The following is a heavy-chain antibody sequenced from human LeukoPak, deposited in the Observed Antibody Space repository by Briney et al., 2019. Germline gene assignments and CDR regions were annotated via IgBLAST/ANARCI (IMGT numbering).Heavy chain of an antibody. J-gene: IGHJ4*02. CDR3: ARAQRAVALYYFDY. D-gene: IGHD3-3*02. CDR1: GGSISSSNW. CDR2: IYHSGST. Sequence: SETLSLTCAVSGGSISSSNWWSLVRQPPGKGLEWIGEIYHSGSTNYNPSLKSRVTISVDKSKNQFSLKLSSVTAADTAVYYCARAQRAVALYYFDYWGQGTLVTVSS. V-gene: IGHV4-4*02.